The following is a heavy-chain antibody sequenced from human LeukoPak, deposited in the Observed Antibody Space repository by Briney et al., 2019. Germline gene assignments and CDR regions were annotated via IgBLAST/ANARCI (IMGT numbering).Heavy chain of an antibody. J-gene: IGHJ6*04. Sequence: QPGGSLRLSCAASGFTFSSYGMSWVRQAPGKGLEWVSAISGSGGSTYYADSVKGRFTISRDSAKNSLYLQMNSLRAEDTAVYYCAELGITMIGGVWGKGTTVTISS. CDR1: GFTFSSYG. D-gene: IGHD3-10*02. V-gene: IGHV3-23*01. CDR2: ISGSGGST. CDR3: AELGITMIGGV.